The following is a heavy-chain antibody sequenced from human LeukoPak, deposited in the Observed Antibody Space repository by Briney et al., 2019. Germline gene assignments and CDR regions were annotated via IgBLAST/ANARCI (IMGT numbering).Heavy chain of an antibody. D-gene: IGHD6-19*01. V-gene: IGHV1-18*01. Sequence: ASVKVSCKASGYTFTSYGISWVRQAPGQGLEWMGWISAYNGNTNYAQKLQGRVTMSTDTSTSTAYMELRSLRSDDTAVYYCARDHIAVAGNAAFDIWGQGTMVTVSS. CDR3: ARDHIAVAGNAAFDI. CDR2: ISAYNGNT. J-gene: IGHJ3*02. CDR1: GYTFTSYG.